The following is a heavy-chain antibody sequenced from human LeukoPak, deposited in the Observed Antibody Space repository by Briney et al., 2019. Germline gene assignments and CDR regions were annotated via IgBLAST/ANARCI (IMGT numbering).Heavy chain of an antibody. CDR3: ARDQYYDVSTYYEIDY. V-gene: IGHV4-59*12. CDR2: IHYSGST. J-gene: IGHJ4*02. CDR1: GGSISRYY. D-gene: IGHD3-22*01. Sequence: SETLSLTCSVSGGSISRYYWSWIRQPPGKGLEWIGYIHYSGSTNYNPSLKSRVTILVDTSKNQFSLKMTSVTAADTAVYYCARDQYYDVSTYYEIDYWGQGTLVTVSS.